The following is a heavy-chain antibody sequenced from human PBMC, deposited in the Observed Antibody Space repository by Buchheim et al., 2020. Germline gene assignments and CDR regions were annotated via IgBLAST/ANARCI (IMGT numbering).Heavy chain of an antibody. CDR2: ISGSGITT. Sequence: EVQLLESGGGLVQPGGSLRLSCAVSGFALSGYAMSWVRQASGKGLEWVSAISGSGITTYYADSVKGRFTISRDNSKNTLYLQMNSLSSEDTAVYYCAKPVSVTRVYNFFDPWGQGTL. D-gene: IGHD2-8*01. V-gene: IGHV3-23*01. CDR3: AKPVSVTRVYNFFDP. CDR1: GFALSGYA. J-gene: IGHJ5*02.